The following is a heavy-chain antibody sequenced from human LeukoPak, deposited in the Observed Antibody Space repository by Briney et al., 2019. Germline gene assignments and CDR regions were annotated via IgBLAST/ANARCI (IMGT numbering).Heavy chain of an antibody. J-gene: IGHJ4*02. Sequence: SETLPLTCAVSGASISGSYWSWIRQPPGKGLEYIGYIQRIDNYNYNPSLKSRVTMTLDTSKNQFSLKLSSVTAADTAIYYCTKVLRGYSDYGDWGQGTLVTVSS. CDR3: TKVLRGYSDYGD. CDR1: GASISGSY. V-gene: IGHV4-59*01. CDR2: IQRIDNY. D-gene: IGHD5-12*01.